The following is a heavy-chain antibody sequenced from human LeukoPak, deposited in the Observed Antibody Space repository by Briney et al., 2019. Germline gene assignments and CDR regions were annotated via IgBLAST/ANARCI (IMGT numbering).Heavy chain of an antibody. CDR2: INHSGST. D-gene: IGHD2-2*01. CDR1: GGSFSGYY. CDR3: ASYQWGCSTTTCYAFDY. V-gene: IGHV4-34*01. Sequence: PSETLSLTCAVYGGSFSGYYWSWIRQPPGKGLEWIGEINHSGSTNYNPSLKSRVTISVDTSKNQFSLKLSSVTAADTAVYYCASYQWGCSTTTCYAFDYWGQGTLVTVSS. J-gene: IGHJ4*02.